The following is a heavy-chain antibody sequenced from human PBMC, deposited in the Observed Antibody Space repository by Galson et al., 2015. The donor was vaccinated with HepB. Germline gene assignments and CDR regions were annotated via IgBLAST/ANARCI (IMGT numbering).Heavy chain of an antibody. CDR1: GGSISSSSYY. CDR2: IYYSGST. J-gene: IGHJ4*02. V-gene: IGHV4-39*01. CDR3: ARAPRQLVPPFDY. Sequence: LSLTCTVSGGSISSSSYYWGWIRQPPAKGLEWIGSIYYSGSTYYNPSLKSRVTISVDTSKNQFSLKLSSVTAADTAVYYCARAPRQLVPPFDYWGQGTLVTVSS. D-gene: IGHD6-13*01.